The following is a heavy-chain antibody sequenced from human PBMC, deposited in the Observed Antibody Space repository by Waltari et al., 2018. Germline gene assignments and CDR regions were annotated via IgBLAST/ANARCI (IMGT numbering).Heavy chain of an antibody. CDR3: AREVSPLAGQGYYYYMDV. D-gene: IGHD3-3*02. CDR2: IDYSAST. J-gene: IGHJ6*03. Sequence: QVQLQESGPGLVKPSETLSLTCTVSGGSISSYYWSWIRQPPGKGLEWIWIIDYSASTNYNPSLTSLGSISVDTSKNPFSLKLSSVTAADTAVYYWAREVSPLAGQGYYYYMDVWGKGTTVTISS. V-gene: IGHV4-59*01. CDR1: GGSISSYY.